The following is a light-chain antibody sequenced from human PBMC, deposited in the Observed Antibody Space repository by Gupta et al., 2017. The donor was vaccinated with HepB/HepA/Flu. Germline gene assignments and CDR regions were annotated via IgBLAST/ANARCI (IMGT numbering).Light chain of an antibody. J-gene: IGLJ2*01. V-gene: IGLV1-40*01. CDR1: SSNIGADYD. Sequence: QSVLTQPPPVSGAPEQQVTISCTGSSSNIGADYDVNWYQHLPGTAPKRLIYGNNKRPSGVPDRFSGSKSGTSASLAITGLQAEDEADYHCQSYDSSLSGVIFGGGTKLTVL. CDR2: GNN. CDR3: QSYDSSLSGVI.